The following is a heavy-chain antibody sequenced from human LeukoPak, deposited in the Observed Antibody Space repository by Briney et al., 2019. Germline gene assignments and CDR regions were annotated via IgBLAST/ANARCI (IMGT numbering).Heavy chain of an antibody. V-gene: IGHV1-2*02. CDR3: AKQQLVHPDWFDP. Sequence: ASVKVSCKASGYTFTGYYMHWVRQAPGQGLEWMGWINPNSGGTNYAQKFQGRVTMTRDTSISTAYMELSRLRSDDTAVYYCAKQQLVHPDWFDPWGQGTLVTVSS. J-gene: IGHJ5*02. CDR2: INPNSGGT. CDR1: GYTFTGYY. D-gene: IGHD6-13*01.